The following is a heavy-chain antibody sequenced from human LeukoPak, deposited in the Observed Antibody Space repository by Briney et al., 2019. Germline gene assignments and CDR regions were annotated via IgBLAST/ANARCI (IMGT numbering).Heavy chain of an antibody. V-gene: IGHV1-69*13. J-gene: IGHJ4*02. CDR1: GGTFSSYA. CDR2: IIPIFGTA. CDR3: ARDSPNWPGHFDY. Sequence: GASVKVSCKASGGTFSSYAISWVRQAPGQGLEWMGGIIPIFGTANYAQKFEGRVTITADESTSTAYMELSSLRSEDTAVYYCARDSPNWPGHFDYWGQGTLVTVSS.